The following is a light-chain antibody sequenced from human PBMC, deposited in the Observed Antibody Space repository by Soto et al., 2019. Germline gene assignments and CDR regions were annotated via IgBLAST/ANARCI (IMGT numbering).Light chain of an antibody. Sequence: EIVMTQSPGTLSVSSGERATLSCRASQSLSSNLAWYQQKPGQAPRLLIYGASTRATGIPARFSGSGSGTEFTLTISSLQSEDFAVYYCQQYNNWPPYTFGQGTKLEIK. CDR3: QQYNNWPPYT. CDR1: QSLSSN. V-gene: IGKV3-15*01. J-gene: IGKJ2*01. CDR2: GAS.